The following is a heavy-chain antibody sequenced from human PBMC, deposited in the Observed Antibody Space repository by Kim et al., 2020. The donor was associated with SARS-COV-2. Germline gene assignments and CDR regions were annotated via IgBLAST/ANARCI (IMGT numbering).Heavy chain of an antibody. J-gene: IGHJ4*01. CDR1: GFTFSSYG. CDR2: ISYDGSNK. Sequence: GGSLRLSCAASGFTFSSYGMHWVRQAPGKGLEWVAVISYDGSNKYYADSVKGRFTISRDNSKNTLYLQMNSLRAEDTAVYYCAKDLDYYDSSGYHDYWG. CDR3: AKDLDYYDSSGYHDY. V-gene: IGHV3-30*18. D-gene: IGHD3-22*01.